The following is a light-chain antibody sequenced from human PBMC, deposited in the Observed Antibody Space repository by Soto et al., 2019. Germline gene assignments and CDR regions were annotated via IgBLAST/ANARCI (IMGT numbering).Light chain of an antibody. Sequence: QSALTQPPSVSGSPGQSVTISCTGTSSDVGGYDYVSWYQQHPGKAPKLLIYDVTKRPSGVPDRFSGSKSGNTASLTISGLQAEDEAAFFCCSHGGSFPYVFGTGTKLTVL. V-gene: IGLV2-11*01. CDR1: SSDVGGYDY. J-gene: IGLJ1*01. CDR2: DVT. CDR3: CSHGGSFPYV.